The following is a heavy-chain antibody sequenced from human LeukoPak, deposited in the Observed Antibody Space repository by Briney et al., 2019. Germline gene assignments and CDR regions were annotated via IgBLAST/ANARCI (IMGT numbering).Heavy chain of an antibody. CDR2: IYYSGST. D-gene: IGHD3-10*01. V-gene: IGHV4-30-4*01. CDR3: AREGVDGSGPVGDY. CDR1: GGSISSGDYY. J-gene: IGHJ4*02. Sequence: PSQTLSLTCTVSGGSISSGDYYWSWIRQPPGKGLEWIRYIYYSGSTYYNPSLKSRVTISVDTSKNQFSLKLSSVTAADTAVYYCAREGVDGSGPVGDYWGQGTLVTVSS.